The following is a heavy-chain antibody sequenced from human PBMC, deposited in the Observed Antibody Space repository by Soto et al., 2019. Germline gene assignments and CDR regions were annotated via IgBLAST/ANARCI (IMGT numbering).Heavy chain of an antibody. CDR2: INAFNGNT. J-gene: IGHJ5*02. CDR1: GYTFTSYG. CDR3: ARSIAAAGFNWFDP. Sequence: ASVKVSCKASGYTFTSYGISWVRQAPGQRLEWMGWINAFNGNTKYSQKFQVRVTITRVTSASTAYMELSSLRSEDTAVYYCARSIAAAGFNWFDPWGQGTLVTVSS. V-gene: IGHV1-18*01. D-gene: IGHD6-13*01.